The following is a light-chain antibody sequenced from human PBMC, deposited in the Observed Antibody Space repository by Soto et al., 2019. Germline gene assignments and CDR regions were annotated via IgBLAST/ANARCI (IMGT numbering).Light chain of an antibody. V-gene: IGKV3-20*01. CDR3: QRYGSPPT. CDR1: QSLSSSY. J-gene: IGKJ4*01. Sequence: EIVLTQSPGTLSLSPGERATLSCRASQSLSSSYLGWCQQKPDQAPRLLIYGASSRAADIPDMFSGSGSGKVFPTTISRQAPEDFAVYYYQRYGSPPTFGGGTKVEIK. CDR2: GAS.